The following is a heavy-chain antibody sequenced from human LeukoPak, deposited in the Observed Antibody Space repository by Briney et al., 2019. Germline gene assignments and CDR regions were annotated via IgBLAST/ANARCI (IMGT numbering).Heavy chain of an antibody. J-gene: IGHJ4*02. CDR2: ISGSSSHT. CDR1: EFTFSDYY. V-gene: IGHV3-11*05. Sequence: PGGSLRLSCAASEFTFSDYYMNWIRQAPGKGLEWLSYISGSSSHTNYADSVKGRFAISRDNAKNSLYLQMNSLRAEDSAVYYCARVGGYYFDYWGQGTLVTVSS. CDR3: ARVGGYYFDY. D-gene: IGHD3-10*01.